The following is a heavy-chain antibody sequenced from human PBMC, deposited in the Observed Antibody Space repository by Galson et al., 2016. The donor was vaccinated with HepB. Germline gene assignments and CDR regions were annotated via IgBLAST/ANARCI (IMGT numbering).Heavy chain of an antibody. CDR2: ISYDGSTN. V-gene: IGHV3-30*04. J-gene: IGHJ6*02. CDR3: ARAGIRQWYPMGSYSGMDV. CDR1: GFTFSSYA. Sequence: SLRLSCAASGFTFSSYAMHWVRQAPGKGLEWVAVISYDGSTNYYADSVKGRFTISRDNSKNTLYLQMNSLRAEDTAVYYCARAGIRQWYPMGSYSGMDVWGQGTTVTVSS. D-gene: IGHD5-18*01.